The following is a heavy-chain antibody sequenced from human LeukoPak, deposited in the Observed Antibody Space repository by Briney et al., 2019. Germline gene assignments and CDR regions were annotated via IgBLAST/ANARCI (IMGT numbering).Heavy chain of an antibody. CDR3: TRGVL. CDR1: LGSITSYY. J-gene: IGHJ3*01. Sequence: SETLSLTRTVSLGSITSYYWSWIPQPPGKGREWSGYIYYSGRTNYNPSLQSRVTISVDKSKHQFSLTLRSVTAAHPAAYYCTRGVLLGQGTM. CDR2: IYYSGRT. D-gene: IGHD1-1*01. V-gene: IGHV4-59*12.